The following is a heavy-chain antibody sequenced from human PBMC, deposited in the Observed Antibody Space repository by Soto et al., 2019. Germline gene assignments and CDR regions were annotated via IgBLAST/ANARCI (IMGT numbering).Heavy chain of an antibody. CDR3: ARDSSGYRFDY. CDR2: ISSSGNTI. D-gene: IGHD3-22*01. V-gene: IGHV3-11*01. J-gene: IGHJ4*02. CDR1: GFTFSDCY. Sequence: GGSLRLSCAASGFTFSDCYMTWIRQAPGKGLEWVSYISSSGNTIYYADSVKGRFTISRDNAKNSLYLQMNSLRAEDTAVYYCARDSSGYRFDYWGQGALVTVSS.